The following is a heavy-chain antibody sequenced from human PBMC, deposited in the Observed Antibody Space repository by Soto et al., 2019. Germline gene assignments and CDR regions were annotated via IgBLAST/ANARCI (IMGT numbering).Heavy chain of an antibody. CDR1: GYTFTTYG. CDR3: ARGRYLDY. Sequence: QVHLVQSGAEVKKPGASVKVSCKASGYTFTTYGIAWVRQAPGQGLEWMGGISAYNANPDYAQRLQGRVTITTDTSTSTAHMELRSLRSDDTAVYYCARGRYLDYWGQGTLVTVSS. V-gene: IGHV1-18*01. D-gene: IGHD1-26*01. J-gene: IGHJ4*02. CDR2: ISAYNANP.